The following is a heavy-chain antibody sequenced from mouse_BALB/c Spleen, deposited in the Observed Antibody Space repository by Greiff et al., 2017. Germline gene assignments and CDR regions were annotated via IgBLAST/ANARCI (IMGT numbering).Heavy chain of an antibody. CDR1: GYSITSCYF. J-gene: IGHJ2*01. V-gene: IGHV3-6*02. D-gene: IGHD1-1*01. CDR2: ISYDGSN. Sequence: VQLKESGPGLVKPSQSLSLSCSVTGYSITSCYFWYWLRQFPGNILEWMDYISYDGSNNYNPSLKKRIPITRDTSKNQFFLTLNCVTTEDTATYSCASFPSYYCCSYYFDYWGQGTTLTVSS. CDR3: ASFPSYYCCSYYFDY.